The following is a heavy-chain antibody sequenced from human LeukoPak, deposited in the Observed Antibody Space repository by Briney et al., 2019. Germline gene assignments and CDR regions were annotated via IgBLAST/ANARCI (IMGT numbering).Heavy chain of an antibody. CDR2: ISYDGSNK. CDR3: ARGAPRNYDFWSGPFDY. CDR1: GFAFSNYA. D-gene: IGHD3-3*01. J-gene: IGHJ4*02. Sequence: GGSLRLSCAASGFAFSNYAMHWVRQAPGKGLEWVALISYDGSNKCYADSVKGRFTISSDNSKNTLYLQMNSLRGEDTAVYYCARGAPRNYDFWSGPFDYWGQGSLVTASS. V-gene: IGHV3-30-3*01.